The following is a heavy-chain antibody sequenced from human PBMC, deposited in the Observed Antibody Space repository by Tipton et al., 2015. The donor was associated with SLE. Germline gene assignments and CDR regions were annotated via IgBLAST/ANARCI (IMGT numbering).Heavy chain of an antibody. CDR3: AERYDTFEI. CDR1: GGTFSSYT. Sequence: QVQLVQSGAEMRKPGSSVKVSCTASGGTFSSYTISWVRQAPGQGLEWMGWINPYTGNTDYAQKVQGRVTMTTDTSRSTAYLDLGSLRPDDTAVYYCAERYDTFEIWGQGTMVSVSS. D-gene: IGHD1-1*01. CDR2: INPYTGNT. J-gene: IGHJ3*02. V-gene: IGHV1-18*01.